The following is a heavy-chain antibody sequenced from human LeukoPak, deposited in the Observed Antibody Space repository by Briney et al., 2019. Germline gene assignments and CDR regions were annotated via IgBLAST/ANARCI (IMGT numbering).Heavy chain of an antibody. CDR3: ARASDPWLQLT. V-gene: IGHV3-7*05. Sequence: RGSLRLSCAASGFTFSNYWMIWVRQAPGKGLEWVANIKQGGSEKRYADSVWGRFTVSRDTAHTSLYLQMSSLRAEDTALYYCARASDPWLQLTWGQGTLVTVSS. D-gene: IGHD5-24*01. J-gene: IGHJ5*02. CDR1: GFTFSNYW. CDR2: IKQGGSEK.